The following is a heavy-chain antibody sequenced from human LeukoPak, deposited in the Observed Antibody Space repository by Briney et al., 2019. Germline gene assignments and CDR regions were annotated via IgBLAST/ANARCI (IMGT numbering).Heavy chain of an antibody. D-gene: IGHD3-10*01. CDR1: GYTFTSYG. CDR2: ISAYNGNT. V-gene: IGHV1-18*01. CDR3: ATDYYGSGSYYPGYYYYMDV. J-gene: IGHJ6*03. Sequence: ASVKVSCKASGYTFTSYGISWVRQAPGQGLEWMGWISAYNGNTNYAQKLQGRVTMTTDTSTSTAYMELRSLRSDDTAVYYCATDYYGSGSYYPGYYYYMDVWGKGTTVTISS.